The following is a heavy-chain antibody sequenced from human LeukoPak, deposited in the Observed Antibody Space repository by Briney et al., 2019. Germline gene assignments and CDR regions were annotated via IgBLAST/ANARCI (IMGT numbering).Heavy chain of an antibody. CDR3: WRDVLEIVGANPTFEY. J-gene: IGHJ4*02. CDR2: ISTYNGNT. D-gene: IGHD1-1*01. CDR1: GGTFNNYT. Sequence: ASVKVSCKSSGGTFNNYTFSWGRQPPGQGLEWMGWISTYNGNTNYSHTSQGRHTITTDTTISTAYMQLRRLMTDADAVYYCWRDVLEIVGANPTFEYGGERALVTVS. V-gene: IGHV1-18*01.